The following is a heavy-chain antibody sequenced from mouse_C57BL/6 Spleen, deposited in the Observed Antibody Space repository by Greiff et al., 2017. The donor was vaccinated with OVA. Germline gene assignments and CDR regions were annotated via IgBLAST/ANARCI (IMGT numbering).Heavy chain of an antibody. CDR1: GFTFSSYA. CDR3: AREVGSKDYAMDY. J-gene: IGHJ4*01. Sequence: EVKLVESGGGLVKPGGSLKLSCAASGFTFSSYAMSWVRQTPEKRLEWVATISDGGSYTYYPDNVKGRFTISRDNAKNNLYLQMSHLKSEDTAMYYCAREVGSKDYAMDYWGQGTSVTVSS. V-gene: IGHV5-4*01. CDR2: ISDGGSYT. D-gene: IGHD1-1*01.